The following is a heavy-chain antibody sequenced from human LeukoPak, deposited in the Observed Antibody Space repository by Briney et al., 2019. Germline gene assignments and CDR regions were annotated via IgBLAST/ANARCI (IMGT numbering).Heavy chain of an antibody. V-gene: IGHV3-30*04. CDR3: ARDQLLMLRLTEIHYFDA. Sequence: GRSLRLSCAGSGFTFSGYAMHWVRQAPDKGLEWVAVISYDGNNKYYGDSVKGRFTISRDNSKNTLYLQMNSLRPEDTAVYYCARDQLLMLRLTEIHYFDAWGQGTLVTVSS. CDR1: GFTFSGYA. D-gene: IGHD2-2*01. J-gene: IGHJ4*02. CDR2: ISYDGNNK.